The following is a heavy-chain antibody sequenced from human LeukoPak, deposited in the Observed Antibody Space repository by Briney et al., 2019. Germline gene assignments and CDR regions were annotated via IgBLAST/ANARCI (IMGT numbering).Heavy chain of an antibody. CDR1: GFSFSVFG. CDR2: ISLVGSIQ. V-gene: IGHV3-33*06. Sequence: GGSLRLSCAASGFSFSVFGMHWLRQPPGKGLEWVAVISLVGSIQNYADSVNDRCTISRDNSKSTLYLQMNSLRAEDTAVYYCTKDQGRRDIWNWVDSCGQGTLVTVSS. D-gene: IGHD1-20*01. CDR3: TKDQGRRDIWNWVDS. J-gene: IGHJ5*01.